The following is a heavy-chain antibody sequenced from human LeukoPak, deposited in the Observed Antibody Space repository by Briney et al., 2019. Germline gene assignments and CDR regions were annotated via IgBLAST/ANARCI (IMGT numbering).Heavy chain of an antibody. D-gene: IGHD3-10*01. CDR3: AKGSTMLRGVIDY. Sequence: GGSLRLSCAASGFTFSSYAMTWVRQAPGKGLEWVSATSASGGSTYYADSMKGRFTLSRDTSKSTLYLQMNSLRAEDTAVYYCAKGSTMLRGVIDYWGQGTLVTVSS. CDR2: TSASGGST. J-gene: IGHJ4*02. V-gene: IGHV3-23*01. CDR1: GFTFSSYA.